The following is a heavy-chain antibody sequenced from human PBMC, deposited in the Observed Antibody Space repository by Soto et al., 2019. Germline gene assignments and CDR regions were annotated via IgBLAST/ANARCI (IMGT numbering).Heavy chain of an antibody. CDR3: GGDCSTVETAMVSQFFYGVDV. Sequence: QVQLVQSGAEVRKPGSSVKVSCKVSGGSFISYAISWVRQAPGQGLEWVGGIVPMFGRGNHAQRFQGRVTITGDKATTTVHMELTSLRSDDTAVYYWGGDCSTVETAMVSQFFYGVDVWGLGTTVTVS. CDR2: IVPMFGRG. J-gene: IGHJ6*02. D-gene: IGHD5-18*01. CDR1: GGSFISYA. V-gene: IGHV1-69*14.